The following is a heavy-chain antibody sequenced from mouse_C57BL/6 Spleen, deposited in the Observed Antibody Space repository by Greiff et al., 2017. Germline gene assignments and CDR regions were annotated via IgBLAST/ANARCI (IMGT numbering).Heavy chain of an antibody. V-gene: IGHV1-39*01. CDR1: GYSFTDYN. J-gene: IGHJ1*03. Sequence: VQLQQSGPELVKPGASVKISCKASGYSFTDYNMNWVKQSNGKSLEWIGVINPNYGTTSYNQKFKGKATFTVDQSSSTAYMQLNSLTSEDSAVYYCARGYYGSSYRYFDVWGTGTTVTVSS. D-gene: IGHD1-1*01. CDR2: INPNYGTT. CDR3: ARGYYGSSYRYFDV.